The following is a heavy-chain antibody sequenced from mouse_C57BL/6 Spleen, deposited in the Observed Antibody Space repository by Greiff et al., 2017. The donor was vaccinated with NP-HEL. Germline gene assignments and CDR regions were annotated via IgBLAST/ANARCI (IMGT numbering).Heavy chain of an antibody. CDR3: ARDHRDYYGSSYGYFDV. CDR2: ISYSGST. J-gene: IGHJ1*03. CDR1: GYSITSGYD. V-gene: IGHV3-1*01. Sequence: VQLKESGPGMVKPSQSLSLTCTVTGYSITSGYDWHWIRHFPGNKLEWMGYISYSGSTNYNPSLKSRISITHDTSKNHFFLKLNSVTTEDTATYYCARDHRDYYGSSYGYFDVWGTGTTVTVSS. D-gene: IGHD1-1*01.